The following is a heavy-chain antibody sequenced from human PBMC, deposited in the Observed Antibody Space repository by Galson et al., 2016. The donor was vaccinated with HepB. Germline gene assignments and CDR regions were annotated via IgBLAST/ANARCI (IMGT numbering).Heavy chain of an antibody. CDR2: INPLSGGT. CDR1: GYTFINYY. Sequence: SVKVSCKASGYTFINYYIHWVRQAPGQGLEWMGIINPLSGGTDYAQRFQGRVTMTRDTSTSTVYLGLSSLRSEDTAVYYCARAIRAPNDNWFNPWGQGALVTVAS. CDR3: ARAIRAPNDNWFNP. V-gene: IGHV1-46*01. J-gene: IGHJ5*02. D-gene: IGHD4/OR15-4a*01.